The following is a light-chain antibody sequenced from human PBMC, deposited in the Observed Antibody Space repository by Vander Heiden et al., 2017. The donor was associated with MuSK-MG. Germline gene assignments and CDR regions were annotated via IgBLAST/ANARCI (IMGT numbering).Light chain of an antibody. J-gene: IGLJ1*01. Sequence: SYELTQPPSVSVSPGQTARITCSGDALPKQYAYWYQQKPGQAPGRVIYKDSERPSGIPERFSGSSSGTTVTLTISGVQAEDEADYYCQSADSIGTYGGYVFGTGTKVTVL. CDR1: ALPKQY. CDR2: KDS. V-gene: IGLV3-25*03. CDR3: QSADSIGTYGGYV.